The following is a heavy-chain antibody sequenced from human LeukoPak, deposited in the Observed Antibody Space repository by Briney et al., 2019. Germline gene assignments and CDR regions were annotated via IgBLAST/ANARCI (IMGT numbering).Heavy chain of an antibody. CDR3: ARAWITMVRGVMAQRYYYYGMDV. D-gene: IGHD3-10*01. CDR1: GFTFRRDS. V-gene: IGHV3-48*04. J-gene: IGHJ6*02. CDR2: ISHDSAII. Sequence: GGSLRLSCAASGFTFRRDSMNWVRQAPGKGLEWISYISHDSAIIYYADSVRGRFTMSRDNAKNSLYLQMHSLRAEDTAVYYCARAWITMVRGVMAQRYYYYGMDVWGQGTTVTVSS.